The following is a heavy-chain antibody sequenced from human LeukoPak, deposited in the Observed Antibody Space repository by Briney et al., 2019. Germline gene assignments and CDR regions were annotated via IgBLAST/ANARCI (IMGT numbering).Heavy chain of an antibody. CDR1: GFTFSSYW. CDR3: ARDPKFTMVRGAHPFNWFDP. CDR2: INSDGSST. Sequence: GGSLRLSCAASGFTFSSYWMHWVRQAPGKGLVWVSRINSDGSSTSYADSVKGRFTISRDNAKNTLYLQMNSLRAEDTAVYYCARDPKFTMVRGAHPFNWFDPWGQGTPVTVSS. V-gene: IGHV3-74*01. D-gene: IGHD3-10*01. J-gene: IGHJ5*02.